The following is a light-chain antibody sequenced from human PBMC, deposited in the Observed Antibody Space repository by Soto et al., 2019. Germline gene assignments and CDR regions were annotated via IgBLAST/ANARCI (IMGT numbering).Light chain of an antibody. V-gene: IGKV1-39*01. CDR2: DAS. Sequence: DIQMTQSPASLSASVGDRVTITCRESQAINKNLNWYRHKLGKAPELLIYDASDSQAGVPSRFSGSGSGAAFTLIISGLQPEDFATYYCQQSYNSPYTFGQGTKLEIK. CDR3: QQSYNSPYT. J-gene: IGKJ2*01. CDR1: QAINKN.